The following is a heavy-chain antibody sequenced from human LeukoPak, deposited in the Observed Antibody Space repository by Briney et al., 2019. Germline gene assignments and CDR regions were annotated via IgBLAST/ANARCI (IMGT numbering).Heavy chain of an antibody. J-gene: IGHJ4*02. CDR1: GFTFSSYW. D-gene: IGHD1-26*01. CDR3: ARDASPLSGSYSQDY. Sequence: PGGSLRLSCAASGFTFSSYWMHWVRQAPGKGLVWVSRINTDGSSTSYADSVKGRFTISRDNAKNTLYLQMNSLRAEDTAVYYCARDASPLSGSYSQDYWSQGTLVTVSS. V-gene: IGHV3-74*01. CDR2: INTDGSST.